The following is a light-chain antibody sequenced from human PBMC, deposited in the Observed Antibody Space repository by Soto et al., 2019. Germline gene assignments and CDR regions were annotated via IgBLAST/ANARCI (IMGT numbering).Light chain of an antibody. V-gene: IGLV2-14*01. CDR3: SSYTTSSPLV. J-gene: IGLJ2*01. CDR1: SGDVGGYNY. CDR2: DVT. Sequence: QSVLTQPASVSGSPGQSITISCTGTSGDVGGYNYVSWYQQHPGKAPKFMIYDVTNRPSGVSNRFSGSKSGNTASLTISGLQAEDEADYYCSSYTTSSPLVFGGGTKLTVL.